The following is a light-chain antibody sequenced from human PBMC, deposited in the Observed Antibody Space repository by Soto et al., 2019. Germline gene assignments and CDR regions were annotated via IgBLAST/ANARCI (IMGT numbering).Light chain of an antibody. V-gene: IGKV3-15*01. J-gene: IGKJ4*01. Sequence: EIVRTQSPSTLSVSPGERSTLSCMASQSVGSSLAWYQQEPGQAPRLLIYGASTRATGIPARFSGSGSGTEFTLTISSLQPEDVATYYCQKCKVAPFTFGGGTKVDIK. CDR1: QSVGSS. CDR3: QKCKVAPFT. CDR2: GAS.